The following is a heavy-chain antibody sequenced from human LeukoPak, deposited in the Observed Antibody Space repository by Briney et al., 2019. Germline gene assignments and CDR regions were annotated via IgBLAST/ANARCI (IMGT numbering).Heavy chain of an antibody. CDR3: ARDYCSGGSCPQPDAFDI. J-gene: IGHJ3*02. CDR2: IYSGGST. CDR1: GFTFSSNY. V-gene: IGHV3-53*01. Sequence: GGSLRLSCAASGFTFSSNYMSWVRQAPGKGLGWVSVIYSGGSTYYSDSVKGRFTISRDNSKNTLYLQMNSLRAEDTAVYYCARDYCSGGSCPQPDAFDIWGQGTMVTVSS. D-gene: IGHD2-15*01.